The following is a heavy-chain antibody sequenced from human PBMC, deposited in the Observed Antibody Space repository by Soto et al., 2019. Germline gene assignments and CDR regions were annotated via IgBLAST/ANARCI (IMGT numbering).Heavy chain of an antibody. J-gene: IGHJ4*02. Sequence: SENLAVASRVWGGTISIYYLGWTRQPQGKTREWLGYVVSSGISTYSPSLKSRVAISCDRSKNQVSLNLRSGSAADTGVYFCVSRPERRREGFFAYLGVGTLVTVSP. CDR2: VVSSGIS. D-gene: IGHD2-2*01. V-gene: IGHV4-59*01. CDR3: VSRPERRREGFFAY. CDR1: GGTISIYY.